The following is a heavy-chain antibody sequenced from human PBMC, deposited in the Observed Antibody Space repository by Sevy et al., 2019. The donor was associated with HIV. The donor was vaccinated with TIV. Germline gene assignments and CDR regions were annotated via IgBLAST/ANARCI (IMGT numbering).Heavy chain of an antibody. Sequence: GGSLRLSCTTSGFTFGDFAISWFRQAPGKGLEWVGFIRSKDYGGTTEYAASVKGRFTISRDDSKNIVYMQMNSLKTEDTAVYFCTRDGGGGNILASYYYYDMDVWGQGTTVTVSS. CDR2: IRSKDYGGTT. CDR1: GFTFGDFA. V-gene: IGHV3-49*03. D-gene: IGHD2-21*01. J-gene: IGHJ6*02. CDR3: TRDGGGGNILASYYYYDMDV.